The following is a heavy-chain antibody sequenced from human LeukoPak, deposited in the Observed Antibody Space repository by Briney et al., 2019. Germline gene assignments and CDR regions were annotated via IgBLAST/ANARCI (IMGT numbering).Heavy chain of an antibody. V-gene: IGHV1-2*02. CDR3: ARDWTVVPAAIAYFDY. CDR1: GYTFTGYY. D-gene: IGHD2-2*02. J-gene: IGHJ4*02. CDR2: INPNSGGT. Sequence: ASVKVSCKASGYTFTGYYMHRVRQAPGQGLEWMGWINPNSGGTNYAQKFQGRVTMTRDTSISTAYMELRSLRSDDTAVYYCARDWTVVPAAIAYFDYWGQGTLVTVSS.